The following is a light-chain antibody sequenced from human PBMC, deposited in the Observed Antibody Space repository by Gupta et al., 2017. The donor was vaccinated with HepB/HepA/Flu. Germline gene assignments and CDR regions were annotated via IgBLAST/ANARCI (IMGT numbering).Light chain of an antibody. CDR2: DAS. J-gene: IGKJ2*02. CDR1: QNVNNY. CDR3: QQRQYCPCT. V-gene: IGKV3-11*01. Sequence: EIVLTQSPATLSLSPGERATLSCRASQNVNNYLGWYQQKPGQVPSLLIYDASKSATGVPARCSGSGSGTXFTLTIXSIEPEDFAVYYCQQRQYCPCTFGXGTKMEI.